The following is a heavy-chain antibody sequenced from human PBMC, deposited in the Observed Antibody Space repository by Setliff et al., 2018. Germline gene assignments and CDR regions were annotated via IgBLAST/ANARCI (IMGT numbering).Heavy chain of an antibody. CDR3: TRHEDRNKCTSSSCYRENDAFDV. J-gene: IGHJ3*01. V-gene: IGHV5-51*01. D-gene: IGHD2-2*01. CDR1: GYIFTNYW. CDR2: IYPGDSDT. Sequence: PGESLKISCKASGYIFTNYWIGWVRQMPGKGLEWMGVIYPGDSDTRYSPSFQGQVTISADKSINTAYLQWSSLEASDTAIYYCTRHEDRNKCTSSSCYRENDAFDVWGQGAMVTVSS.